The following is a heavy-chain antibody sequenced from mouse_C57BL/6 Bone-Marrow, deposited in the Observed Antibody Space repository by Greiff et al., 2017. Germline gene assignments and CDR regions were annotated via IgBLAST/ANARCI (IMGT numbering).Heavy chain of an antibody. J-gene: IGHJ1*03. CDR3: ARESITTVVARDWYFDV. CDR2: INYDGSST. D-gene: IGHD1-1*01. CDR1: GFTFSDYY. V-gene: IGHV5-16*01. Sequence: EVKLVESEGGLVQPGSSMKLSCTASGFTFSDYYMAWVRQVPETGLEWVANINYDGSSTYYLDSLKSRFIISIDNAKNILYLQMSSLKSEDTATDYCARESITTVVARDWYFDVWGTGTTVTVSS.